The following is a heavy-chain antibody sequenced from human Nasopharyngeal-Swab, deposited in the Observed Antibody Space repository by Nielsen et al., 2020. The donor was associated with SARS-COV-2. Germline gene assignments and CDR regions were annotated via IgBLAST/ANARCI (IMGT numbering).Heavy chain of an antibody. V-gene: IGHV3-9*03. J-gene: IGHJ4*02. D-gene: IGHD3-10*01. CDR2: ISWNSGSI. CDR3: AKEGAYGKGFGELFLDY. CDR1: GFTFDDYA. Sequence: SLKISCAASGFTFDDYAMHWVRQAPGKGLEWVSGISWNSGSIGYADSVKGRFTISRDNAKNSLYLQMNSPRAEDMALYYCAKEGAYGKGFGELFLDYWGQGTLVTVSS.